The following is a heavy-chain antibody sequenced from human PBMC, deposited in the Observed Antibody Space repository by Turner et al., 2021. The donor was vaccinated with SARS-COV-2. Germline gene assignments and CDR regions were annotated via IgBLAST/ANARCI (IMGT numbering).Heavy chain of an antibody. J-gene: IGHJ6*02. V-gene: IGHV1-24*01. CDR3: ATVFAVAGLSYGMDV. D-gene: IGHD6-19*01. Sequence: QVQLVQSGAEVKKPGASVKVSCKVSGYTLIELSMHWVRQAPGKGLEWMGGFDPEDVETIYAQKFQGRVTITEDTSTDTAYMELSSLRSEDTAVYYCATVFAVAGLSYGMDVWGQGTTVTVSS. CDR1: GYTLIELS. CDR2: FDPEDVET.